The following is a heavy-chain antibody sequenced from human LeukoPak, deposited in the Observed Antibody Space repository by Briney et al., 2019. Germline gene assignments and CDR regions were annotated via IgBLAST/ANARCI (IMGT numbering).Heavy chain of an antibody. D-gene: IGHD3-3*01. Sequence: GASVKVSCKASGYTFTGYYIHWVRQAPGQGLEWMGWMNPNSGNTGYAQKFQGRVTITRNTSISTAYMELSSLRSEDTAVYYCARQGYDFWSGPYYYYMDVWGKGTTVTVSS. CDR3: ARQGYDFWSGPYYYYMDV. J-gene: IGHJ6*03. CDR1: GYTFTGYY. V-gene: IGHV1-8*03. CDR2: MNPNSGNT.